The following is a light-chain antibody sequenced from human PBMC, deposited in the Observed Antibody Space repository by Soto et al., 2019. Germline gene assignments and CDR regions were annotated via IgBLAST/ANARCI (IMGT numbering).Light chain of an antibody. CDR2: GAP. CDR3: QQRNNWPLT. J-gene: IGKJ4*01. Sequence: EIVLTQSPATLSLSPGERATLSCRASQSISSHLAWYQQKPGQAPRLLIYGAPNRATGSPARFSGSGSGTDFTLTISSLEPEDVAVYYCQQRNNWPLTFGGGTKVEIK. V-gene: IGKV3-11*01. CDR1: QSISSH.